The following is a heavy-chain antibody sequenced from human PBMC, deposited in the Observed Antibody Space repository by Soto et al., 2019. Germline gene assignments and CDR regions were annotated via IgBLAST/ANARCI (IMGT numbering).Heavy chain of an antibody. J-gene: IGHJ4*02. Sequence: QITLKESGPTLVKPTQTLKLTCTFSGFSLTTRGVAVGWIRQPPGKALEWLALIYWDDDEGYSPSLKSRLTITKDTSKNQVVLRMTNMDPVDTATYYCAHRPRGFSYYFDYWGQGTLVTVSS. CDR2: IYWDDDE. D-gene: IGHD3-10*01. CDR3: AHRPRGFSYYFDY. CDR1: GFSLTTRGVA. V-gene: IGHV2-5*02.